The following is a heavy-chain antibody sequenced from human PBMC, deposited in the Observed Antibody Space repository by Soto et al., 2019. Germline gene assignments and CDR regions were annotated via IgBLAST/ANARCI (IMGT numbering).Heavy chain of an antibody. CDR3: ARGDGHNSHYYYYGMDV. CDR1: GFTFSSYG. J-gene: IGHJ6*02. CDR2: IWYDGSNK. V-gene: IGHV3-33*01. Sequence: QVQLVESGGGVVQPGRSLRLSCAASGFTFSSYGMHWVRQAPGKGLEWVAVIWYDGSNKYYADSVKGRFTISRDNSKNTLYLQMNSLRAEDTAVYYCARGDGHNSHYYYYGMDVWGQGTTVTVSS. D-gene: IGHD2-21*01.